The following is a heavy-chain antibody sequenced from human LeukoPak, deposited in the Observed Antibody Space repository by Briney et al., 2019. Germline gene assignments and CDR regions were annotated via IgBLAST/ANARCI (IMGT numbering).Heavy chain of an antibody. Sequence: ASVKVSCKASGYTFTGYYMRWVRQAPGQGLEWMGWINPNSGGTNYAQKFQGWVTMTTDTSTSTAYMELRSLRSDDTAVYYCARVQLRYFDYGMDVWGQGTTVTVSS. J-gene: IGHJ6*02. CDR3: ARVQLRYFDYGMDV. CDR1: GYTFTGYY. D-gene: IGHD3-9*01. CDR2: INPNSGGT. V-gene: IGHV1-2*04.